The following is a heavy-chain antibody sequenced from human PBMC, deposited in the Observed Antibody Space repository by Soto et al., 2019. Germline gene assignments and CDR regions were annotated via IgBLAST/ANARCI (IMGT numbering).Heavy chain of an antibody. Sequence: ASVKVSCKASGYTFTGYYMHWVRQAPGQGLEWMGWINPNSGGTNYAQKFQGRVTMTRATPISTAYMELSRLRSDDTAVYYCAISSDSPNWFDPWDQGTLVTVPS. CDR3: AISSDSPNWFDP. V-gene: IGHV1-2*02. CDR2: INPNSGGT. D-gene: IGHD6-6*01. CDR1: GYTFTGYY. J-gene: IGHJ5*02.